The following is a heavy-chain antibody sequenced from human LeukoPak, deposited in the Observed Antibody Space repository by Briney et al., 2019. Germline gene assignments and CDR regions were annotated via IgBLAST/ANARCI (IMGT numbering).Heavy chain of an antibody. J-gene: IGHJ4*02. D-gene: IGHD3-10*01. CDR1: GFTFSSYW. V-gene: IGHV3-74*01. CDR3: ARALGSGWVYFL. Sequence: GGSLRLSCAASGFTFSSYWMHWVRQAPGKGLVWGSCINSDGSSTSYADSVKGRFTISRDNAKTTLYLQMNSLRVEDTAVYYCARALGSGWVYFLGGQGTLVTVSS. CDR2: INSDGSST.